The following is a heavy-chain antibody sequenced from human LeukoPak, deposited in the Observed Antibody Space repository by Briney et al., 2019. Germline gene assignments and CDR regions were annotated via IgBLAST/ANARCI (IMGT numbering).Heavy chain of an antibody. CDR1: GGFMRSSNFY. CDR3: ARTHFDSLGWFDP. J-gene: IGHJ5*02. V-gene: IGHV4-39*07. CDR2: INYSGST. Sequence: SEPLSLTCTVSGGFMRSSNFYWGWLRQPPGKGLEWFGNINYSGSTYYNPSVQSRVTLSVDVSKNRFSLNLTSVTAADTALYFCARTHFDSLGWFDPWGQGIQVIVSS. D-gene: IGHD3-9*01.